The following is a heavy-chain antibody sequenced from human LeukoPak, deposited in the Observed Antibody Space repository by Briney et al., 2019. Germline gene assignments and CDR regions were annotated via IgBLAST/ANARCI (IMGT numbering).Heavy chain of an antibody. D-gene: IGHD3-10*01. V-gene: IGHV4-31*03. Sequence: PSETLSLTCTVSGGSISSGGYYWSWIRQHPGKGLEWIGYIYYSGSTYYNPSLKSRVTISVDTSKNQFSLKLSSVTAADTAVYYCARDLGEPARRNRFDPWGQGTLVTVSS. CDR1: GGSISSGGYY. CDR3: ARDLGEPARRNRFDP. J-gene: IGHJ5*02. CDR2: IYYSGST.